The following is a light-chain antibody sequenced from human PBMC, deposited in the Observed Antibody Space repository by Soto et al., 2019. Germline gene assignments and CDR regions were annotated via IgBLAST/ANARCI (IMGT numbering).Light chain of an antibody. J-gene: IGKJ1*01. CDR1: QRINSN. CDR3: QQYNNWPRT. CDR2: GAS. Sequence: EIVLTQSPGTLSLSPGERAILSYRASQRINSNLAWYQHKPGQAPRLLIYGASTRATGIPARFSGSGSGTEFTLTISSLQSEDFAVYYCQQYNNWPRTFGQGTKVDIK. V-gene: IGKV3-15*01.